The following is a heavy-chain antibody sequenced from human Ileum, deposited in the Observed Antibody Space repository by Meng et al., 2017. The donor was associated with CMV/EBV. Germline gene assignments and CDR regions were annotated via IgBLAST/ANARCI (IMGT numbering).Heavy chain of an antibody. CDR1: GFTFSNAW. J-gene: IGHJ4*02. V-gene: IGHV3-15*01. CDR2: ITESGTTI. Sequence: VELVEAGGGLGKPGGSLRVSCAASGFTFSNAWMSWVRQAPGKGLEWVGRITESGTTIDYATPVKGRFTISRDDAKNMLYLQMDSLKTDDTAVYYCGIWFYNYYYLFSGWGQGTLVTVSS. D-gene: IGHD1-1*01. CDR3: GIWFYNYYYLFSG.